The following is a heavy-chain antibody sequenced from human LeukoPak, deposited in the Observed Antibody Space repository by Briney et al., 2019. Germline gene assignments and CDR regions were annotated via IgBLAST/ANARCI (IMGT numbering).Heavy chain of an antibody. D-gene: IGHD3-22*01. CDR1: GFTFNNYG. CDR3: AKVPYDSSGYYYFDY. Sequence: GGSLRLSCAASGFTFNNYGMHWVRQAPGKGLEWVAFIRYNGNNQYYADSVKGRFTISRDNSKNTLYLQMNSLRVEDTAVYYCAKVPYDSSGYYYFDYWGQGTLVTVSS. J-gene: IGHJ4*02. V-gene: IGHV3-30*02. CDR2: IRYNGNNQ.